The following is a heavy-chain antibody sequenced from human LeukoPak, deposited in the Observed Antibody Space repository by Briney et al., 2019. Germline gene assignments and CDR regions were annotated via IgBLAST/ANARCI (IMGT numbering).Heavy chain of an antibody. J-gene: IGHJ4*02. CDR2: INHSGST. CDR1: GGSFSGYY. Sequence: SETLSLTCAVYGGSFSGYYWSWIRQPPGKGLEWIGEINHSGSTNYNPSLKSRVTISVDTSKNQFSLKLSSVTAADTAVYYCARGPDIVVVGATNYYFDYWGQGTLVTVSS. V-gene: IGHV4-34*01. CDR3: ARGPDIVVVGATNYYFDY. D-gene: IGHD2-15*01.